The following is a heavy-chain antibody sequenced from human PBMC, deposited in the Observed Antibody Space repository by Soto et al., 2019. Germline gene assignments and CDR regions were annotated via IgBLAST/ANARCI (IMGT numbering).Heavy chain of an antibody. CDR3: ARTGYYYDSSGYYSALENYYGMDV. Sequence: PGGSLRLSCVVSGFSFRSYNMNWVRQAPGKGLEWVSSISSSGSDKYYSDSVKGRFTISRDNSKNSLYLQMNSLRGEDTAVYYCARTGYYYDSSGYYSALENYYGMDVWGQGTTVTVSS. CDR1: GFSFRSYN. CDR2: ISSSGSDK. V-gene: IGHV3-21*01. J-gene: IGHJ6*02. D-gene: IGHD3-22*01.